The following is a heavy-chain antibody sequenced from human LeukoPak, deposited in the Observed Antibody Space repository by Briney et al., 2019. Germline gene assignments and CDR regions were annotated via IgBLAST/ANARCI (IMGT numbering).Heavy chain of an antibody. J-gene: IGHJ3*02. CDR3: AREKNYGRPQNAFDI. Sequence: KPSETLSLTCTVSGVSISSYYWSWIRQPPGKGLEWIGYIYYSGSTNYNPSLKSRVTISVDTSKNQFSLKLSSVTAADTAVYYCAREKNYGRPQNAFDIWGQGTMVTVSS. CDR1: GVSISSYY. V-gene: IGHV4-59*12. CDR2: IYYSGST. D-gene: IGHD1-7*01.